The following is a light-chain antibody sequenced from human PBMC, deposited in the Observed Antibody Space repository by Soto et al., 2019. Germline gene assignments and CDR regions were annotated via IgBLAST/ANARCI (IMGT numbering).Light chain of an antibody. Sequence: ILLTQSPSSLSASVGDRVTITCRASQGIGSYLAWYQQKPGEAPKLLIFDASTLQSGVPSRFSGSGSGTDFTLTISSLQAEDFATYYCQQLSTYPSTFGGGTKVDIK. CDR3: QQLSTYPST. CDR2: DAS. J-gene: IGKJ4*01. V-gene: IGKV1-9*01. CDR1: QGIGSY.